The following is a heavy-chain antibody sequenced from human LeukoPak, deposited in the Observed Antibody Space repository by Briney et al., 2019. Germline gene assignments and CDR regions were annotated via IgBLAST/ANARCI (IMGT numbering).Heavy chain of an antibody. J-gene: IGHJ4*02. CDR2: ITANGGST. D-gene: IGHD6-13*01. V-gene: IGHV3-64D*08. CDR1: GFTFSSYA. CDR3: ARGTIAAAGYYYFDY. Sequence: GGSLRLSCSASGFTFSSYAMHWVRQAPGRGLEYASGITANGGSTYYADSVKGRFTISRDNSKNTLYLQMSSLRAEDTAVYYCARGTIAAAGYYYFDYWGQGTQVTVSS.